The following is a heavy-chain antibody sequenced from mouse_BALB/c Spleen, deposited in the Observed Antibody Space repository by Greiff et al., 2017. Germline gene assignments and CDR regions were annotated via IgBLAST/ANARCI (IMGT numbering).Heavy chain of an antibody. CDR1: GFTFSDYY. V-gene: IGHV5-4*02. J-gene: IGHJ2*01. Sequence: EVKLVESGGGLVKPGGSLKLSCAASGFTFSDYYMYWVRQTPEKRLEWVATISDGGSYTYYPDSVKGRFTISRDNAKNNLYLQMSSLKSEDTAMYYCARGLWLRQGYFDYWGQGTTRTVAS. CDR2: ISDGGSYT. D-gene: IGHD2-2*01. CDR3: ARGLWLRQGYFDY.